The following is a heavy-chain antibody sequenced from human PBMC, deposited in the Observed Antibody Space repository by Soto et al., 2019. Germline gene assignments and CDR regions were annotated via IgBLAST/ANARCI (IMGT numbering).Heavy chain of an antibody. CDR2: IGTAGDT. CDR3: AREGPLAAAGNYYGMDV. J-gene: IGHJ6*02. D-gene: IGHD6-13*01. CDR1: GFSFSSSG. Sequence: GSLRLSCAASGFSFSSSGMHWVRQATGKGLEWVSAIGTAGDTYYPGSVKGRFTISRDNVKNSLYLQMNSLRAEDTAVYYCAREGPLAAAGNYYGMDVWGQGTTVTVSS. V-gene: IGHV3-13*01.